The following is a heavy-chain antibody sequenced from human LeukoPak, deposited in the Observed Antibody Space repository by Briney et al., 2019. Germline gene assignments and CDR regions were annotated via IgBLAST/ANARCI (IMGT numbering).Heavy chain of an antibody. D-gene: IGHD1-26*01. Sequence: SETLSLTCTVSGGSISSSSYYWGWIRQPPGKGLEWIGSIYYSGSTYYNPSLKSRVTISVDTSKNQFSLKLSSVTAADTAVYYCARAGGGGSYVYYYYYYMDVWGKGTTVTISS. CDR3: ARAGGGGSYVYYYYYYMDV. CDR2: IYYSGST. J-gene: IGHJ6*03. CDR1: GGSISSSSYY. V-gene: IGHV4-39*07.